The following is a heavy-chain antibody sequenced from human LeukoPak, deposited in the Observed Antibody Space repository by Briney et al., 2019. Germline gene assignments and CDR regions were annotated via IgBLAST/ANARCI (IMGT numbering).Heavy chain of an antibody. V-gene: IGHV3-48*04. Sequence: GGSLRLSCAASGFTFSSYSTNWVRQAPGKGLEWVSSISSGSNSIFYADSVRGRFTISRDNAKNSLFLQMNSLRVEDTAVYYCARGGIAARFAYWGQGTLVTVSS. J-gene: IGHJ4*02. CDR1: GFTFSSYS. CDR2: ISSGSNSI. CDR3: ARGGIAARFAY. D-gene: IGHD6-6*01.